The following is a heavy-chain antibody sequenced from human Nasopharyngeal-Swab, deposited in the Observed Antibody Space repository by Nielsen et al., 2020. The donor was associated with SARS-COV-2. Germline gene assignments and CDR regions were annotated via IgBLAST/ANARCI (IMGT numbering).Heavy chain of an antibody. CDR2: ISYDGSNK. V-gene: IGHV3-30*03. CDR1: GFTFSSYG. J-gene: IGHJ4*02. D-gene: IGHD3-22*01. Sequence: GESLKISCAASGFTFSSYGMHWVRQAPGKGLEWVAVISYDGSNKYYADSVKGRFTISRDNSKNTLYLQMNSLRAEDTAVYYCARDSSDYYDSRGDYPHFDYWGRGTLVTVSS. CDR3: ARDSSDYYDSRGDYPHFDY.